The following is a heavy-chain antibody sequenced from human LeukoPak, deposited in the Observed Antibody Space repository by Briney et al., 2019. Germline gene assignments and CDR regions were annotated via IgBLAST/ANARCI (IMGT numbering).Heavy chain of an antibody. D-gene: IGHD1-1*01. CDR1: GGSISGYY. V-gene: IGHV4-59*01. CDR2: IYYSGSS. Sequence: PSETLSLTCTVSGGSISGYYWSWIRQPPGKGLEWIGYIYYSGSSNYNPSLKSRVTMSVDTSKNHFSLKLSSVTAADTAVYYCASGFRGQLGYFDYWGQGTLVTVSS. J-gene: IGHJ4*02. CDR3: ASGFRGQLGYFDY.